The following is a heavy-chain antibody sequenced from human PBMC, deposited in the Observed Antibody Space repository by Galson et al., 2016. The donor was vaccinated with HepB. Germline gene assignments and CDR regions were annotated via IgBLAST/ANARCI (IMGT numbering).Heavy chain of an antibody. J-gene: IGHJ4*02. CDR3: ARESPHIAVPVLDD. V-gene: IGHV3-33*01. D-gene: IGHD6-19*01. Sequence: SLRLSCAASGFVFSSYGIHWVRQAPGKGLEWVALIWHDGSNQYYADSGKGRFTISRDNSKNTLYLQMNSLRAEDSAVYYCARESPHIAVPVLDDWGQGTLVTVSS. CDR2: IWHDGSNQ. CDR1: GFVFSSYG.